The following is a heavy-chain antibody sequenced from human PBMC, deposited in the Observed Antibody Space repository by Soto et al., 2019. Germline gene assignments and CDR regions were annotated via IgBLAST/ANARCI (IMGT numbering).Heavy chain of an antibody. J-gene: IGHJ5*02. CDR1: GFMFENYA. CDR3: AKGKSENGVDWLDP. V-gene: IGHV3-23*01. CDR2: VRGNSYGA. D-gene: IGHD2-8*01. Sequence: GSLRLSCAASGFMFENYAMIWVRQAPGKGLEWVATVRGNSYGAYYADSVRGRFIISRDNSKNTMSLQLNSLRDDDTAIYYCAKGKSENGVDWLDPWGPGTLVTVSS.